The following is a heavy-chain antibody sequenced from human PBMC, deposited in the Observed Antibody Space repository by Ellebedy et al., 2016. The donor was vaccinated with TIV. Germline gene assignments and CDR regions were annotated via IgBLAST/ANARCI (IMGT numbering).Heavy chain of an antibody. Sequence: MPGGSLRLSCTVSGGSISSYYWSWIRQPAGKGLEWIGRIYTSGSTNYNPSLKSRVTMSVDTSKNQFSMKLSCVTAADTAVYYCAGGYSSGWTDYWGQGTLVTVSS. D-gene: IGHD6-19*01. V-gene: IGHV4-4*07. CDR3: AGGYSSGWTDY. CDR1: GGSISSYY. J-gene: IGHJ4*02. CDR2: IYTSGST.